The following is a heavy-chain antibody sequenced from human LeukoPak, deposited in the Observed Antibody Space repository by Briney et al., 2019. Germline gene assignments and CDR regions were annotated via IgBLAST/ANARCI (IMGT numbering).Heavy chain of an antibody. CDR1: GFSFDDFF. Sequence: GTSLRLSFGAPGFSFDDFFMHWGRATPGEGRGGGAGISWNSGSIGYADSVKGRFTTSRDNAKNSLYLQMNSLRAEDTALYYCAKDSRGSGSRYYGMDVWGQGTTVTVSS. J-gene: IGHJ6*02. CDR2: ISWNSGSI. CDR3: AKDSRGSGSRYYGMDV. D-gene: IGHD3-10*01. V-gene: IGHV3-9*01.